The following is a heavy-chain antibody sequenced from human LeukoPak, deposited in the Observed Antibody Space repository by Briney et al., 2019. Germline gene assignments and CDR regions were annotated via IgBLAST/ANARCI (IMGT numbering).Heavy chain of an antibody. CDR2: IYYSGST. Sequence: ASETLSLTCTVSGRSISSYYWSWIRQPPGKGLEWIGYIYYSGSTNYNPSLKSRVTISVDTSKNQFSLKLSSVIAADTAVYYCARTTEGYCSSASCFGFSYSYYMDVWGKGTTVTISS. CDR1: GRSISSYY. D-gene: IGHD2-2*01. V-gene: IGHV4-59*01. J-gene: IGHJ6*03. CDR3: ARTTEGYCSSASCFGFSYSYYMDV.